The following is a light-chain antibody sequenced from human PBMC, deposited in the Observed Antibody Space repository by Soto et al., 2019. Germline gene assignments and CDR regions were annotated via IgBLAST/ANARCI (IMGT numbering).Light chain of an antibody. CDR1: SSNIGAGYD. Sequence: QLVLTQPPSVSGAPGQRVTISCTGSSSNIGAGYDVHWYQQLPGTAPKLLIYGNNNRPSGVPDRFSDSKSGTSASLAITGLQTEDEADYYCQSYDSSLSGYVVFGGGTKLTVL. CDR2: GNN. J-gene: IGLJ2*01. V-gene: IGLV1-40*01. CDR3: QSYDSSLSGYVV.